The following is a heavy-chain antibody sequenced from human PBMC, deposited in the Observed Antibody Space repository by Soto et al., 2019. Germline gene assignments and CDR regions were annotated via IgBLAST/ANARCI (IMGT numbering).Heavy chain of an antibody. CDR2: INPNSGGT. D-gene: IGHD3-22*01. CDR3: ARRKGDYYDSSGYHYYFDY. V-gene: IGHV1-2*02. Sequence: ASVKVSCKASGYTFTDYYVHWVRQAPGQGLEWMGWINPNSGGTKSAQKFQGRVTMTRDTSISTAYMELSRLRSDDTAVYYCARRKGDYYDSSGYHYYFDYWGQGALVTVSS. J-gene: IGHJ4*02. CDR1: GYTFTDYY.